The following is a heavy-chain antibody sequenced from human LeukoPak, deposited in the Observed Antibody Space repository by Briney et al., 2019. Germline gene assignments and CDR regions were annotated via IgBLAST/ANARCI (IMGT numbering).Heavy chain of an antibody. CDR3: ARETNGITIVRRVRMYYQYMDV. D-gene: IGHD3-10*01. J-gene: IGHJ6*03. CDR2: FDPEDGET. Sequence: ASVKVSCKVSGHTLSELSMHWVRQAPGKGLEWMGGFDPEDGETIYAQNFQGRVTMTEDTSTGSAYMELSSLSSEDTAVYYCARETNGITIVRRVRMYYQYMDVWGKGTTVTISS. CDR1: GHTLSELS. V-gene: IGHV1-24*01.